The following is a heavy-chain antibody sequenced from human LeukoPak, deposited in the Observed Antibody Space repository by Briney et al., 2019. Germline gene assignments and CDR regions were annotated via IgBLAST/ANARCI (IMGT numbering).Heavy chain of an antibody. CDR2: ISGSGGST. CDR1: GFTFSSYA. D-gene: IGHD2-2*01. Sequence: GGSLRLSCAASGFTFSSYAMTWVRQAPGKGLEWVSAISGSGGSTYYADSVKGRFTISRDNSKNTLYLQMNSLRAEDTAVYYCAETGIGYCSSTSCYYDYWGQGTLVTVSS. CDR3: AETGIGYCSSTSCYYDY. V-gene: IGHV3-23*01. J-gene: IGHJ4*02.